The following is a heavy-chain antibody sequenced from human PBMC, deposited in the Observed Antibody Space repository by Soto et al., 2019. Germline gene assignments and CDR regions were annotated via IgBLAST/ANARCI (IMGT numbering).Heavy chain of an antibody. CDR2: ISNSGST. CDR3: ATESGSTYGYFDY. D-gene: IGHD5-18*01. V-gene: IGHV4-30-4*02. Sequence: SETLSLSFAVSDFSISSGYYWCWIRQSPGKGLEWIGYISNSGSTGYNPSLKTRLSMSVDRSKNQFTLRMTSVNAADTAVYFCATESGSTYGYFDYWGQGTQVTVSS. J-gene: IGHJ4*02. CDR1: DFSISSGYY.